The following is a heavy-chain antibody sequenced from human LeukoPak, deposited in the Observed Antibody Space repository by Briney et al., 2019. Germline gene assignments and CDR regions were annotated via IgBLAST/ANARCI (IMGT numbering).Heavy chain of an antibody. CDR1: GGSISSGDYY. Sequence: SETLSLTCTVSGGSISSGDYYWSWIRQPPGKGLEWIGYIYYSGTTRYNPSLNSRVTISLETSKNQFSLRLTSVTAADTAIYYCARLDSGDHGNIPHWGQGTLVTVSS. V-gene: IGHV4-30-4*01. CDR2: IYYSGTT. CDR3: ARLDSGDHGNIPH. D-gene: IGHD1-26*01. J-gene: IGHJ1*01.